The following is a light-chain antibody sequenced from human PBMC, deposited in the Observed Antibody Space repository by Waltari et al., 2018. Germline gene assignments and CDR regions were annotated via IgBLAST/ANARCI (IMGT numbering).Light chain of an antibody. V-gene: IGKV3-20*01. CDR1: QSVSSSY. CDR2: GAS. J-gene: IGKJ5*01. CDR3: QQYGSSPPIT. Sequence: EIVLTQSPGTLSLSPGERATLSCRASQSVSSSYLAWYQQKPGQAPRRLLDGASSRATGIPDRFSGSGSGTDFTLTISRLEPEDFAVYYCQQYGSSPPITFGQGTRLEIK.